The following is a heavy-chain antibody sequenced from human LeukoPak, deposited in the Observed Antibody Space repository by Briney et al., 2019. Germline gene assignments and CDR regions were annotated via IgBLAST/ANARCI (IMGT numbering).Heavy chain of an antibody. CDR2: INPNSGGT. J-gene: IGHJ5*01. D-gene: IGHD2-2*01. V-gene: IGHV1-2*02. Sequence: ASVKVSCKASGYTFTGYWIHWVRQAPGQGFEWMGWINPNSGGTNYAQKFQGRVTMTRDTSTSTVYMQLSSLISDDTAVYYCTRGVLPALFDSWGRGNLVTVTS. CDR3: TRGVLPALFDS. CDR1: GYTFTGYW.